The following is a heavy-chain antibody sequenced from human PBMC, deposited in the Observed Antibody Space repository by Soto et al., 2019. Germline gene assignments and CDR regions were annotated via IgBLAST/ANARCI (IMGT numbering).Heavy chain of an antibody. V-gene: IGHV4-59*01. CDR3: AREDFWSGLNY. Sequence: SETLSLTCTVPGGVISKYYWSWIRQPPGKGLEWIGYIYDSGSTNYNPSLKSRVTISVDTSKNQFSLKLSSVTAADTAVFYCAREDFWSGLNYWGQGTLVTVSS. J-gene: IGHJ4*02. CDR2: IYDSGST. CDR1: GGVISKYY. D-gene: IGHD3-3*01.